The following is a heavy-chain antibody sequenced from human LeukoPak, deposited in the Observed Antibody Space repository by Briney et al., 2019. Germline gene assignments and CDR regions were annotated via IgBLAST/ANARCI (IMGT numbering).Heavy chain of an antibody. J-gene: IGHJ4*02. CDR2: ISSNGGYT. Sequence: GGSLRLSCSASGFTFSNCPMHWARQAPGKGLEYISAISSNGGYTYYADSVKGRFSISRDNSKNTLYLQMSSLRTEDTAVYYCVKYSGFDYFFDYWGQGTLVTVSS. CDR3: VKYSGFDYFFDY. D-gene: IGHD5-12*01. V-gene: IGHV3-64D*06. CDR1: GFTFSNCP.